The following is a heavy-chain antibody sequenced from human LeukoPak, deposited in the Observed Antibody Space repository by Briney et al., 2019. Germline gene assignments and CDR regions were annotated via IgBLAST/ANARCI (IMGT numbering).Heavy chain of an antibody. CDR3: AKDPYSSGKNWFDS. CDR1: GFTFSSFG. CDR2: MSYDGSNK. J-gene: IGHJ5*01. D-gene: IGHD6-19*01. Sequence: SGGSLRLSCAASGFTFSSFGMHWDRQAPGKGLEWVAVMSYDGSNKYYADSVKGRFTISRDNSKNTLYLQMNSLRAEDTAVYYCAKDPYSSGKNWFDSWGQGTLVTVSS. V-gene: IGHV3-30*18.